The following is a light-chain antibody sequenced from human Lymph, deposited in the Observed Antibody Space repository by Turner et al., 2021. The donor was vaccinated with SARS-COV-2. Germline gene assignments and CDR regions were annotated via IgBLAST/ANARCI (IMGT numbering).Light chain of an antibody. J-gene: IGLJ2*01. Sequence: SYVLTQPPSGSVAPGKTARITCGGDNIGSKSVHWYQQKPGQAPVLVIYYDSDRPSGIPERFSGSISGNTATLTISRVEAGDEADYYCQVWDSSSDVVFGGGTKLTVL. V-gene: IGLV3-21*04. CDR2: YDS. CDR3: QVWDSSSDVV. CDR1: NIGSKS.